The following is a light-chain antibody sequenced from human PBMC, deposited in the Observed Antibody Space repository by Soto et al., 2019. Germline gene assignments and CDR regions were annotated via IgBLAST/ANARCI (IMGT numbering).Light chain of an antibody. V-gene: IGKV3-11*01. J-gene: IGKJ5*01. CDR2: DAA. CDR1: LSVSVD. Sequence: VVLTQSPATLSLSPGERATLSCITSLSVSVDLDWYQQKPGQAPRLLISDAANRATGIPARFSGSGSGTDFTLTISSLEPEDFAVYYCHQRQYWPPITFGQGTRLEI. CDR3: HQRQYWPPIT.